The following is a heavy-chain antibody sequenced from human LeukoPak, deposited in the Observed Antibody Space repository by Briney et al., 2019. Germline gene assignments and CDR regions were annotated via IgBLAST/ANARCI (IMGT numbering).Heavy chain of an antibody. CDR1: GFTFSSYG. CDR2: IRYDGSNK. CDR3: ARDSSSYDAFDI. J-gene: IGHJ3*02. D-gene: IGHD6-13*01. V-gene: IGHV3-30*02. Sequence: GGSLRLSCAASGFTFSSYGMHWVRQAPGKGLEWVAFIRYDGSNKYYADSVKGRFTISRDNSKNTLYLQMNSLRAEDTAVYYCARDSSSYDAFDIWGQGTMVTVSS.